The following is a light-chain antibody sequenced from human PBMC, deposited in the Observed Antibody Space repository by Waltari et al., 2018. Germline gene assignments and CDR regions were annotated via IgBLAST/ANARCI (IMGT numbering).Light chain of an antibody. CDR3: QQYGSSPPSLT. V-gene: IGKV3-20*01. J-gene: IGKJ4*01. CDR2: GAS. CDR1: QSVSSSY. Sequence: IVLTKSQGTLTSSPGERAPLSCRASQSVSSSYLAWYQQKPGQAPRLLIYGASSRATGIPDRFSGSGSGTDFTLTISRLEPEDFAVYYCQQYGSSPPSLTFCGGTKVEIK.